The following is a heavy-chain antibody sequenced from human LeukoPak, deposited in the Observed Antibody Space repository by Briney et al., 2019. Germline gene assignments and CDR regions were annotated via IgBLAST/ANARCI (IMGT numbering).Heavy chain of an antibody. CDR2: ISSSSTYI. CDR3: ARRGDYVFDY. D-gene: IGHD3-10*02. CDR1: GFTFSSYT. J-gene: IGHJ4*02. V-gene: IGHV3-21*01. Sequence: SGGSLRLSCAASGFTFSSYTVNWVRQAPGKGLEWVSSISSSSTYIYYADSVKGRFTISRDNAKNSLYLQMNSLRAEDTAVYYCARRGDYVFDYWGQGTLVTVSS.